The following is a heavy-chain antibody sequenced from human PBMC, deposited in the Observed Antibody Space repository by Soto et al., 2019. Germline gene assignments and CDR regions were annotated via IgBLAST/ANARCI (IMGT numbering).Heavy chain of an antibody. Sequence: SETLSLTCSVSGADINTYSWTWIRQPAGKGLEWIGRIYTSASINYNPSLRGRVTLSVDTSTNQVSLKLASVTAADTAVYYCARDREAGYNFYYGMDVWGQGTKVTVSS. CDR3: ARDREAGYNFYYGMDV. CDR1: GADINTYS. CDR2: IYTSASI. D-gene: IGHD6-19*01. V-gene: IGHV4-4*07. J-gene: IGHJ6*02.